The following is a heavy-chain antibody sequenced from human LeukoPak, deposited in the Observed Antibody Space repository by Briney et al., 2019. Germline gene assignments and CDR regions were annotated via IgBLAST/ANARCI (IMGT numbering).Heavy chain of an antibody. V-gene: IGHV1-69*04. J-gene: IGHJ4*02. CDR1: GGTFSSYA. CDR2: IIPILGIA. CDR3: ARAYTATTTSPLDH. Sequence: SVKVSCKASGGTFSSYAISWVRQAPGQGLEWMGRIIPILGIANYAQKFQGRVTITADKSTSTAYMELSSLRSEDTAVYYCARAYTATTTSPLDHWGQGTLVTVSS. D-gene: IGHD3-16*01.